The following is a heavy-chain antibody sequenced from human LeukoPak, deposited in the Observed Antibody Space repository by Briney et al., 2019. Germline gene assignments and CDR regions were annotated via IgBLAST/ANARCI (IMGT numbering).Heavy chain of an antibody. CDR2: ISSSSSYI. Sequence: GGSLRLSCAASGFSFSSYSMNWVRQAPGKGLEWVSSISSSSSYIYHADSEKGRFTISGDNPKNSLYLQMNSLRAGDRAVYYCARDRRYCSSTSCFNDAFDIWGQGTMVTVSS. V-gene: IGHV3-21*01. CDR3: ARDRRYCSSTSCFNDAFDI. D-gene: IGHD2-2*01. CDR1: GFSFSSYS. J-gene: IGHJ3*02.